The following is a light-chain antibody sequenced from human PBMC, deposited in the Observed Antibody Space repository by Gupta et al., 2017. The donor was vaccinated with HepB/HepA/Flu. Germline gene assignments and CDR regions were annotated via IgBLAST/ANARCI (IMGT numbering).Light chain of an antibody. CDR3: QQDGSSLFT. CDR1: QSVSSSY. V-gene: IGKV3-20*01. Sequence: EIVLTQSPGTLSLSPGERATLSCRASQSVSSSYLAWYQQKPGQAPRLLIYGASSRATGIPDRFSGSGSGTDFTLTISRLEPEDFAVYYCQQDGSSLFTFGPGTXVDIK. CDR2: GAS. J-gene: IGKJ3*01.